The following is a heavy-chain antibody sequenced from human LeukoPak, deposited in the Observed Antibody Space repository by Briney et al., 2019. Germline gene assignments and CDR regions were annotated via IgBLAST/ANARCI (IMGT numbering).Heavy chain of an antibody. CDR3: ARGRPDSGSYYVFDY. CDR2: IYHSGST. Sequence: SQTLSLTCTVSGGSISSGGYYWSWIRQPPGKGLEWIGYIYHSGSTYYNPSLKSRVTISVDRSKNQFSLKLSSVTAADTAVYYCARGRPDSGSYYVFDYWGQGTLVTVSS. V-gene: IGHV4-30-2*01. D-gene: IGHD1-26*01. J-gene: IGHJ4*02. CDR1: GGSISSGGYY.